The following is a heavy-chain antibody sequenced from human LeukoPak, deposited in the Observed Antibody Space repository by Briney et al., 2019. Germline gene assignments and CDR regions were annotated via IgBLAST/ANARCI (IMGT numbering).Heavy chain of an antibody. V-gene: IGHV1-69*04. CDR1: GGTFSSYA. Sequence: GASVKVSCKASGGTFSSYAISWVRQPPGQGVEWMGRIIPILGIANYAQKFQGRVTITADKSTSTAYMELSSLRSEDTAVYYCARADSSGWLALFDYWGQGTLVTVSS. J-gene: IGHJ4*02. CDR2: IIPILGIA. D-gene: IGHD6-25*01. CDR3: ARADSSGWLALFDY.